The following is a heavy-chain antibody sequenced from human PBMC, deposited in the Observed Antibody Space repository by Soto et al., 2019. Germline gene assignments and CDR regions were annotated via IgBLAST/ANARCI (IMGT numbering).Heavy chain of an antibody. CDR3: ARVASQYYYDSSGYYPIDY. CDR1: GGSISSGDYY. D-gene: IGHD3-22*01. V-gene: IGHV4-30-4*01. Sequence: QVQLQESGPGLVKPSQTLSLTCTVSGGSISSGDYYWSWIRQPPGKGLEWIGYIYYSGSTYYNPSLKSRVTISVDTSKNQFSLKLSSVTAADTAVYYCARVASQYYYDSSGYYPIDYWGQGTLVTVSS. CDR2: IYYSGST. J-gene: IGHJ4*02.